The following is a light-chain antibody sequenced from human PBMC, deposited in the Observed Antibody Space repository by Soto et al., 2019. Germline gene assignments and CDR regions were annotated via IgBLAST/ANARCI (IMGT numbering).Light chain of an antibody. Sequence: QSVLTQPPSASGSPGQSVTISCTGTSSDVGGYNYVSWYQQHPGKAPKLMIYEVSKRPSGVPDRFSGSKSGNTASLTVSGLQAEDEADYYCSSYARSKKVFGTGTKVTVL. CDR3: SSYARSKKV. CDR1: SSDVGGYNY. J-gene: IGLJ1*01. CDR2: EVS. V-gene: IGLV2-8*01.